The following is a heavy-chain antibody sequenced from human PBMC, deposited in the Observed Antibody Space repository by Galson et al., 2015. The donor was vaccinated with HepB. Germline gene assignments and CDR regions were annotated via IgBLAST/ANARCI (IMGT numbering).Heavy chain of an antibody. Sequence: SVKVSCKASGGTFSSYAISWVRQAPGQGLEWMGGIIPIFGTANYAQKFQGRVTITADKSTSTAYMELSSLRSEDTAVYYCAGYCSSTSCYIFLGFDYWGQGTLVTVSS. D-gene: IGHD2-2*02. CDR3: AGYCSSTSCYIFLGFDY. CDR2: IIPIFGTA. V-gene: IGHV1-69*06. J-gene: IGHJ4*02. CDR1: GGTFSSYA.